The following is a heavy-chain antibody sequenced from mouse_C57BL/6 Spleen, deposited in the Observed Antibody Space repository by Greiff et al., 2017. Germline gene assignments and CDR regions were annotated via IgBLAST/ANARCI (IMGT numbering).Heavy chain of an antibody. CDR1: GYAFTTYL. J-gene: IGHJ2*01. Sequence: QVQLQQSGAELVRPGTSVKVSCKASGYAFTTYLIEWVKQRPGQGLEWIGVINPGSGGTNYNEKFKGKATLTADKSSSTDYMQLSRLTSEDSAVYFCARDSSGYVNFDYWGQGTTLTVSS. CDR3: ARDSSGYVNFDY. D-gene: IGHD3-2*02. CDR2: INPGSGGT. V-gene: IGHV1-54*01.